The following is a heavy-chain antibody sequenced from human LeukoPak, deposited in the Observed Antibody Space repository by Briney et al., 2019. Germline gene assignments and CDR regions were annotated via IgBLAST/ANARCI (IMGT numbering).Heavy chain of an antibody. CDR1: GGTFSSYA. V-gene: IGHV1-69*05. CDR2: IIPIFGTA. CDR3: ARSVLVTAILNY. Sequence: SVKVSCKASGGTFSSYAISWVRQAPGQGLEWMGRIIPIFGTANYAQKFQGRVTITTDESTSTAYMELSSLRSEDTAVYYCARSVLVTAILNYWGQGTLITVSS. D-gene: IGHD2-21*02. J-gene: IGHJ4*02.